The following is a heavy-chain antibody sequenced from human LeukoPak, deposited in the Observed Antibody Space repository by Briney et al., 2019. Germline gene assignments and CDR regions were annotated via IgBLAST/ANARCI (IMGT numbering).Heavy chain of an antibody. D-gene: IGHD2-2*01. CDR2: FDPEDGET. J-gene: IGHJ1*01. CDR3: ATGVVVVPAALTEYFQH. V-gene: IGHV1-24*01. Sequence: EASVKVSCKVSGYTLTELSMHWVRQAPGKGLEWMGGFDPEDGETIYAQKFQGRVTMTEDTSTDTAYMELSSLRSEDTAVYYCATGVVVVPAALTEYFQHWGQGTLVTVSS. CDR1: GYTLTELS.